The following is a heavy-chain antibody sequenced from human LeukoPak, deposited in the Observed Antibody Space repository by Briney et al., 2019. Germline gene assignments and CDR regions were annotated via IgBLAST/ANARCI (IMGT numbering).Heavy chain of an antibody. D-gene: IGHD3-3*01. CDR1: GFAFSRYS. J-gene: IGHJ6*03. V-gene: IGHV3-21*01. CDR2: ISSSSTYI. Sequence: GGSLRLSCAAAGFAFSRYSMNWVRQTPGKGLEWVSSISSSSTYIYYADSVKGRFTISRDTAKSSLYLQMDSLRAEDTAVYYCTRDGIFGVVGYYYYMDVWGKGTTVTVSS. CDR3: TRDGIFGVVGYYYYMDV.